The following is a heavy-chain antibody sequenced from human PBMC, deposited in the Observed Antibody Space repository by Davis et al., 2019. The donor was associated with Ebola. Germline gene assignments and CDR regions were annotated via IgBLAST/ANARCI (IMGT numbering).Heavy chain of an antibody. D-gene: IGHD3-22*01. V-gene: IGHV3-30*18. CDR3: AKVGDSSGYYGYYFDY. Sequence: PGGSLRLSCAASGFTFSSYGMHWVRQAPGKGLEWVAVISYDGSNKYYADSVKGRFTISRDNSKNTLYLQMNSLRAEDTAVYYCAKVGDSSGYYGYYFDYWGQGTLVTVSS. CDR1: GFTFSSYG. J-gene: IGHJ4*02. CDR2: ISYDGSNK.